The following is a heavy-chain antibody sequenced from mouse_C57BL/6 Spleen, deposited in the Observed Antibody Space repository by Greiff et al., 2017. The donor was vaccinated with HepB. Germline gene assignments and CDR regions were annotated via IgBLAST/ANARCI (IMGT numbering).Heavy chain of an antibody. V-gene: IGHV1-72*01. D-gene: IGHD2-4*01. CDR2: IDPNSGGT. J-gene: IGHJ4*01. CDR3: ARGIYYDYDVEYYYAMDY. Sequence: QLQQPGAELVKPGASVKLSCKASGYTFTSYWMHWVKQRPGRGLEWIGRIDPNSGGTKYNEKFKSKATLTVDKPSSTAYMQLSSLTSEDSAVYYCARGIYYDYDVEYYYAMDYWGQGTSVTVSS. CDR1: GYTFTSYW.